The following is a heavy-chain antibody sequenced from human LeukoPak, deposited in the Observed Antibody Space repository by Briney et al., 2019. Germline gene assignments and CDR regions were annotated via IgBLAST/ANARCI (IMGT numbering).Heavy chain of an antibody. CDR3: TRAESVWPPYIDY. V-gene: IGHV1-18*01. Sequence: GASVKVSCKASGYSFSSFYISWVRQAPGQGLEWLGWISAYNGKTSYAQKLQGRVSMTTDTSASTAYMELWSLTSDDTAVYWCTRAESVWPPYIDYWGQGTLVTVSS. CDR1: GYSFSSFY. CDR2: ISAYNGKT. J-gene: IGHJ4*02.